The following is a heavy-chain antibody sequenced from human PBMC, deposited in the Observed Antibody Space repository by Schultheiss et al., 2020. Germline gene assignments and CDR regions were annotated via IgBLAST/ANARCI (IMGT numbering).Heavy chain of an antibody. CDR3: ARGGLALGGFDY. V-gene: IGHV3-21*04. Sequence: GGSLRLSCAASGFTFSSYAMTWVRQAPGKGLEWVSGISWNSRYIDYADSVKGRFTVSRDNAKNSLYLQMNSLRAEDTAVYYCARGGLALGGFDYWGQGILVTVSS. J-gene: IGHJ4*02. CDR1: GFTFSSYA. CDR2: ISWNSRYI. D-gene: IGHD3/OR15-3a*01.